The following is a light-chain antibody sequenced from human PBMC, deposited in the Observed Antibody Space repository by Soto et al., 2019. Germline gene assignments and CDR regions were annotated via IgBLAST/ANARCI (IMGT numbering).Light chain of an antibody. CDR1: SSDVGSYNL. CDR2: EVS. V-gene: IGLV2-23*02. J-gene: IGLJ1*01. Sequence: QSALAQHASVSGSPGQSITISCTGTSSDVGSYNLVSWYQQHPGKAPKLMIYEVSKRPSGVSNRFSGSKSGNTASLTISGLQAEDEADYCCCSYAGSSTFYVFGTGTKVTVL. CDR3: CSYAGSSTFYV.